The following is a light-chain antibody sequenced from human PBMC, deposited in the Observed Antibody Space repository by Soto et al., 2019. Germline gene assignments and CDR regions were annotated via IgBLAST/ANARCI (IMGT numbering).Light chain of an antibody. Sequence: EIVLTQSPGTLSLSPGERAILSYRASQSISSSYLAWYQQRPGQAPRLLIYGASSRATGIPDRFSGGGSGTDFTLTITRLEPEDFAVYYCQYYGNSPLTFGQGTKVDIK. CDR3: QYYGNSPLT. J-gene: IGKJ1*01. V-gene: IGKV3-20*01. CDR2: GAS. CDR1: QSISSSY.